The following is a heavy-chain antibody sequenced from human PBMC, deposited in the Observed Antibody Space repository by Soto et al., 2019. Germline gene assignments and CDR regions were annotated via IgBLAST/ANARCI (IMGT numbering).Heavy chain of an antibody. V-gene: IGHV1-2*02. J-gene: IGHJ4*02. CDR3: ARMYRSGWYYFDY. CDR2: INPNSGGT. Sequence: GASVKVSCKASGYTFSDYYLNWVRQAPGQGLEWMGWINPNSGGTNYAQKFQGRVTVTRDTSISTAYMELSGLRSDDTAVYYCARMYRSGWYYFDYWGQGTLVTVSS. CDR1: GYTFSDYY. D-gene: IGHD6-19*01.